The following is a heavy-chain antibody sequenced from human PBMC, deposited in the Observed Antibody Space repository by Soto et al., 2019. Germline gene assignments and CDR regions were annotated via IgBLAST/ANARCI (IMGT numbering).Heavy chain of an antibody. CDR3: ASGGGTILAPLP. D-gene: IGHD3-10*01. CDR2: INPNSGAT. V-gene: IGHV1-2*02. Sequence: QVQLAQSGAEVKKPGASVKVSCKASGYTFTGYFIHWVRQAPGQGLEWMGWINPNSGATKYAQKFQGRVTLTRDTSINTAYMEMNILRSDDTAVYYCASGGGTILAPLPWGQGTLVTVSS. J-gene: IGHJ5*02. CDR1: GYTFTGYF.